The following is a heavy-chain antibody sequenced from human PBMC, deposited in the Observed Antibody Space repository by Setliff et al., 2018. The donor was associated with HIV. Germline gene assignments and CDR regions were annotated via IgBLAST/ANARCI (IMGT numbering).Heavy chain of an antibody. D-gene: IGHD1-1*01. Sequence: SETLSLTCIVSGGSMDNYYWNWVRQTPGKGLEWIGYIYESAYSHYTVSLRSRVTISMDTSKNQFSLTLRSVTAADTAVYYCARVGTNWPSWFDPWGQGTQVTVSS. J-gene: IGHJ5*02. V-gene: IGHV4-4*09. CDR3: ARVGTNWPSWFDP. CDR1: GGSMDNYY. CDR2: IYESAYS.